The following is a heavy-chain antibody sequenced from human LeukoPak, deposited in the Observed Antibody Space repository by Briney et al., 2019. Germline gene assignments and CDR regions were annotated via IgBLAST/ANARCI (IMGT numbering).Heavy chain of an antibody. CDR3: ARDRSGYYLYYFDY. V-gene: IGHV1-2*02. CDR2: INPNSGGT. Sequence: GASVKASCKASGYTFTGYYMHWVRQAPGQGLEWMGWINPNSGGTNYAQKFQGRVTITADESTSTAYMELSSLRSEDTAVYYCARDRSGYYLYYFDYWGQGTLVTVSS. D-gene: IGHD3-22*01. CDR1: GYTFTGYY. J-gene: IGHJ4*02.